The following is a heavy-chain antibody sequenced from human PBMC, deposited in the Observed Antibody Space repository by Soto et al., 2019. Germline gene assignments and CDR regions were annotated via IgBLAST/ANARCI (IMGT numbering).Heavy chain of an antibody. CDR1: GYTFNSYY. J-gene: IGHJ6*01. Sequence: GASVKVSRKAAGYTFNSYYMHWVRQAPGQGLEWRGIINPGGGSTSFAQKFQGRVTITRDTSTSAVYMELSSLRSEDTAVYYCARGGGYCSGGSCPSEESYYYYGMEVWG. V-gene: IGHV1-46*02. D-gene: IGHD2-15*01. CDR3: ARGGGYCSGGSCPSEESYYYYGMEV. CDR2: INPGGGST.